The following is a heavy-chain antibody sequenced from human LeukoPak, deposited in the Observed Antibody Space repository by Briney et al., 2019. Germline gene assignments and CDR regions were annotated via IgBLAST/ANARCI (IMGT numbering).Heavy chain of an antibody. CDR3: AXHRVAVSGVAQFDY. V-gene: IGHV3-23*01. CDR1: GXXFXXXA. D-gene: IGHD6-19*01. J-gene: IGHJ4*02. Sequence: GGSLRLSCAASGXXFXXXAXXXXXXAPGXXLXXVXXIXGXGDITYYATSVKGRFTISRDNSKNTLYLQMNSLRAEDTAVFYCAXHRVAVSGVAQFDYWGQGTQVTVSS. CDR2: IXGXGDIT.